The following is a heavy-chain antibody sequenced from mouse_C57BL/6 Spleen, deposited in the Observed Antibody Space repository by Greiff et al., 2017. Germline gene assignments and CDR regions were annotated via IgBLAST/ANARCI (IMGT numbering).Heavy chain of an antibody. CDR3: ARDYYGSSYLEYFDG. Sequence: QVQLQQSGPELVKPGASVKISCKASGYAFSSSWMNWVKQRPGKGLEWIGRIYPGDGDTNYNGKFKGKATLTADKSSSTAYMQLSSLTSEDSAVYFCARDYYGSSYLEYFDGWGTGTTVTVSS. CDR1: GYAFSSSW. D-gene: IGHD1-1*01. V-gene: IGHV1-82*01. CDR2: IYPGDGDT. J-gene: IGHJ1*03.